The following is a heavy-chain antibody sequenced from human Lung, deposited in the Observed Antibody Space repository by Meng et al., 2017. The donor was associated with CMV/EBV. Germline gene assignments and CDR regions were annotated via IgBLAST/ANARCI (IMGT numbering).Heavy chain of an antibody. CDR2: IITISATP. V-gene: IGHV1-69*05. J-gene: IGHJ4*02. Sequence: FSRYAPGWVRQAPGQGLEWMGGIITISATPNYPQKFQSRVTITTDESTTTAYMELSSLRSEDTGVYYCARGGPEAGGEMPTRGFDHWGPGTLVTVSS. D-gene: IGHD3-10*01. CDR1: FSRYA. CDR3: ARGGPEAGGEMPTRGFDH.